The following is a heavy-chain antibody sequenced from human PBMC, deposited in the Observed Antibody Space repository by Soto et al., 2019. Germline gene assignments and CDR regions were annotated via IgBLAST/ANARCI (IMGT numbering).Heavy chain of an antibody. Sequence: EVQLLESGGGLVQPGGSLRLSCAASGFTFSSYAMSWVRQAPGKGLEWVSAISGSGGSTYYADSVKGRFTISRDNSNNTLYLQMNSLRADDTAVYYCARHSGYDYYYYYYMDVWGKGTTVTVSS. V-gene: IGHV3-23*01. CDR1: GFTFSSYA. CDR3: ARHSGYDYYYYYYMDV. D-gene: IGHD5-12*01. CDR2: ISGSGGST. J-gene: IGHJ6*03.